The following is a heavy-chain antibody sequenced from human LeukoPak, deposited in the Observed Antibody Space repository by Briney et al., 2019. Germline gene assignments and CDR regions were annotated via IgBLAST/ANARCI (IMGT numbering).Heavy chain of an antibody. D-gene: IGHD3-3*01. CDR3: AKDPDTSWSGYYWVDY. Sequence: GGSLRLSCAASGFTLSSYGIHWVRQAPGKGLEWVAFIRYDGSNKYYADSVKGRFTISRDNSKNTLYLQMNSLRAEDTAVYYCAKDPDTSWSGYYWVDYWGQGTLVTVSS. J-gene: IGHJ4*02. CDR1: GFTLSSYG. CDR2: IRYDGSNK. V-gene: IGHV3-30*02.